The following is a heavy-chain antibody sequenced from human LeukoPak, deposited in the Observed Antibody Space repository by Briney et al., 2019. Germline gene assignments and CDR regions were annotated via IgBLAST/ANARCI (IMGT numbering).Heavy chain of an antibody. Sequence: PSQTLSLTCTVSGGPISSGDYYWSWIRQPPGKGLEWIGYIYYSGSTYYNPSLKSRVTISVDTSKNQFSLKLSSVTAADTAVYYCASSSIAARNFDYWGQGTLVTVSS. D-gene: IGHD6-6*01. J-gene: IGHJ4*02. V-gene: IGHV4-30-4*08. CDR1: GGPISSGDYY. CDR3: ASSSIAARNFDY. CDR2: IYYSGST.